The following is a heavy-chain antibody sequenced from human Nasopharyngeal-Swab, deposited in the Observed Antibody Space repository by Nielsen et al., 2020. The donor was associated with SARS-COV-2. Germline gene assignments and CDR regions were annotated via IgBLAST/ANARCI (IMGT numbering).Heavy chain of an antibody. J-gene: IGHJ6*03. CDR3: ARTRYCSSGSCYMDV. V-gene: IGHV3-7*01. D-gene: IGHD2-15*01. CDR2: INQDGSEE. CDR1: GLSISGYW. Sequence: GESLKISCAASGLSISGYWMSWVRQAPGKGLEWVANINQDGSEEYYVASVKGRFTISRDNAKKTLYLQMNSLRAEDTAVYYCARTRYCSSGSCYMDVWGNGTTVTVSS.